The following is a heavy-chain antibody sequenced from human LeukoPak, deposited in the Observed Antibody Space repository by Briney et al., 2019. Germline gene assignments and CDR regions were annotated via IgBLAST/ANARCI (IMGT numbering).Heavy chain of an antibody. D-gene: IGHD3-22*01. V-gene: IGHV3-48*01. J-gene: IGHJ4*02. CDR2: ISSSSSTI. Sequence: PGGSLRLSYAASGFTFSSYSMNWVRQAPGKGLEWVSYISSSSSTIYYADSVKGRFTISRDNAKNSLYLQMNSLRAEDTAVYYCARAGPYYDSSGYYHFLDYWGQGTLVTVSS. CDR1: GFTFSSYS. CDR3: ARAGPYYDSSGYYHFLDY.